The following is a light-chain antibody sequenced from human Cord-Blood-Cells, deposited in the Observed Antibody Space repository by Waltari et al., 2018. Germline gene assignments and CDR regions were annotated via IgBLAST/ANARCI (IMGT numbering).Light chain of an antibody. Sequence: QSALTQPRSVSGSPGQSVNTSCTGTSSDVGGYNYVSWYQQHPGKAPKLMIYDVSKRPSGVPYRFSGSKSGNTASLTISGLQAEDEADYYCCSYAGSYTVVFGGGTKLTVL. CDR1: SSDVGGYNY. CDR2: DVS. CDR3: CSYAGSYTVV. J-gene: IGLJ2*01. V-gene: IGLV2-11*01.